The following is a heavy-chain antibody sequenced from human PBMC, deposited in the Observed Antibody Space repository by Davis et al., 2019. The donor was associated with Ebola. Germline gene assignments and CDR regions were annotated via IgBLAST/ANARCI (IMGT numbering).Heavy chain of an antibody. V-gene: IGHV3-30*03. CDR2: ISYDSRQE. CDR1: GFRFRDYG. CDR3: ATDRGSDWYFDL. Sequence: GGSLRLSCAGSGFRFRDYGMHWVRQTPGKGLEWVAVISYDSRQESFSDSVRGRFTVSRDNSKKMFYLQMNSLRVEDTALYYCATDRGSDWYFDLWGQGTLVTVSS. D-gene: IGHD3-9*01. J-gene: IGHJ4*02.